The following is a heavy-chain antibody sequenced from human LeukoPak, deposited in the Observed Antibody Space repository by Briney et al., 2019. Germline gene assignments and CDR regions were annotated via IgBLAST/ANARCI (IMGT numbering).Heavy chain of an antibody. D-gene: IGHD6-6*01. CDR3: ARDLVPGRGGLWFDP. J-gene: IGHJ5*02. CDR1: GYTFTGYY. Sequence: ASVKVSFKASGYTFTGYYMHWVRQAPGQGLEWMGWINPNSGGTNYAQKFQGRVTITADESTSTAYMELSSLRSEDTAVYYCARDLVPGRGGLWFDPWGQGTLVTVSS. CDR2: INPNSGGT. V-gene: IGHV1-2*02.